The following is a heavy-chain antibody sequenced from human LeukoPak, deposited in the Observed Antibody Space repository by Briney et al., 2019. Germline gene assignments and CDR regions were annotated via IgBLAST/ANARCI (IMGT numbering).Heavy chain of an antibody. CDR3: ARDSPRLSY. V-gene: IGHV3-48*01. CDR2: INSGSTTI. CDR1: GFIFSSYS. J-gene: IGHJ4*02. Sequence: GGSLRLSCEASGFIFSSYSMNWVRQAPGKGLEWISKINSGSTTIYYKDSVRGRFTISRDNDKNSLSLQMNNLRVEDTAVYYCARDSPRLSYWGQGTLVTVSS.